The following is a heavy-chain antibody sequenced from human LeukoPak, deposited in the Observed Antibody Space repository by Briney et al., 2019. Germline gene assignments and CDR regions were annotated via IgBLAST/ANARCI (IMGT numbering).Heavy chain of an antibody. CDR2: ISSSSTYI. D-gene: IGHD1-26*01. V-gene: IGHV3-21*04. CDR1: GFTFSSYS. Sequence: KSGGSLRLSCAASGFTFSSYSMSWVRQAPGKGLEWVSSISSSSTYIYYADSVKGRFTISRDNAQNSLYLQMNSLRAEDTAIYYCVRDRGTYRPIDYWGQGTLVTVSS. CDR3: VRDRGTYRPIDY. J-gene: IGHJ4*02.